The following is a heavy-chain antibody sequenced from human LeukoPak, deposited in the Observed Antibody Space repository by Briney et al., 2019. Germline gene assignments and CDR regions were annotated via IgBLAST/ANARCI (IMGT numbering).Heavy chain of an antibody. CDR1: GFTFSSYG. J-gene: IGHJ6*02. CDR3: AKAMGSGWYVLDYYYGMDV. Sequence: GGSLRLPCAASGFTFSSYGMHWVRQAPGKGLEWVAAISYDGSNKYYVDSVKGRFTISRDNSKNTLYLQMNSLRAEDTAVYYCAKAMGSGWYVLDYYYGMDVWGQGTTVTVSS. D-gene: IGHD6-19*01. V-gene: IGHV3-30*18. CDR2: ISYDGSNK.